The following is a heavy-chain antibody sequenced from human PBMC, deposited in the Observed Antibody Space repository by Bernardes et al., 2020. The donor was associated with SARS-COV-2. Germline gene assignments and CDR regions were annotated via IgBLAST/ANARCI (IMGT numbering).Heavy chain of an antibody. J-gene: IGHJ4*02. CDR3: ARMSCSGGSCYFDY. CDR2: VNSDGSTT. CDR1: GFTFSNYW. V-gene: IGHV3-74*03. D-gene: IGHD2-15*01. Sequence: GGSLRLSCAASGFTFSNYWMHWVRRAPGKGLVWVSRVNSDGSTTMYADSVKGRFTISRDNAKNTLYVQMNSLRAEDTALYYCARMSCSGGSCYFDYWGQGTIVSVSS.